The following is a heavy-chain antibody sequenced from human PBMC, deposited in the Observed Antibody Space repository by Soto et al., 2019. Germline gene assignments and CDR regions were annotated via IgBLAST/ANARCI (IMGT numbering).Heavy chain of an antibody. J-gene: IGHJ3*02. V-gene: IGHV3-11*01. D-gene: IGHD2-15*01. CDR2: ISSSARTI. CDR1: GFTFSDYY. Sequence: PGVSLRLSCAASGFTFSDYYMSWIRQAPGKGLEWISYISSSARTIYYADSVKGRCTSSRDNAKNSLSLQMNSLRVEYTVLYYYANAGYCSGGTCLLAYFDNGGQGTMLTV. CDR3: ANAGYCSGGTCLLAYFDN.